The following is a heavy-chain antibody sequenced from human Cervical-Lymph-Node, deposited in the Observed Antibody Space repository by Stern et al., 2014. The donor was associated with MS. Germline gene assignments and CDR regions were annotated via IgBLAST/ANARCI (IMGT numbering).Heavy chain of an antibody. J-gene: IGHJ4*02. V-gene: IGHV2-5*02. Sequence: QVTLKESGPTLVKPTQTLTLTCTFSGFSLSTSGVGGGWIRQPPGQALEWLALIYWDDDKRYSPSLKSRLTITKDTSKNQVVLTMTNMDPVDTATYYCAHMHSYALFDYWGQGTLVTVSS. CDR3: AHMHSYALFDY. D-gene: IGHD5-18*01. CDR1: GFSLSTSGVG. CDR2: IYWDDDK.